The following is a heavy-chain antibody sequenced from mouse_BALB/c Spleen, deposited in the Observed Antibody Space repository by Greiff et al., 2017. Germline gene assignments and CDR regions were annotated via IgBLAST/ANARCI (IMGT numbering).Heavy chain of an antibody. CDR3: ARLRGSSSAY. J-gene: IGHJ3*01. CDR2: INPSNGRT. CDR1: GYSFTSYW. Sequence: QVQLKQSGAELVRPGASVKLSCKASGYSFTSYWMHWVKQRPGQGLEWIGEINPSNGRTNYNEKFKSKATLTVDKSSSTAYMQLSSLTSEDSAVYYCARLRGSSSAYWGQGTLVTVSA. D-gene: IGHD1-1*01. V-gene: IGHV1S81*02.